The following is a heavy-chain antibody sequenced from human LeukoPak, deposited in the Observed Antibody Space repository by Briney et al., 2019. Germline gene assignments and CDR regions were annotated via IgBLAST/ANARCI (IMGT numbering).Heavy chain of an antibody. D-gene: IGHD2-2*02. J-gene: IGHJ4*02. CDR1: GGSISSSSYC. CDR3: SRSPRRHYIHGGHYFDY. V-gene: IGHV4-39*01. Sequence: SETLSLTCTVSGGSISSSSYCWGWIRQPPGKGLEWIGSIYYSGSTYYNPSLKRRVTISVDTSKTQLCLKLSSGTAADTAVYYCSRSPRRHYIHGGHYFDYWGQGTLVTVSS. CDR2: IYYSGST.